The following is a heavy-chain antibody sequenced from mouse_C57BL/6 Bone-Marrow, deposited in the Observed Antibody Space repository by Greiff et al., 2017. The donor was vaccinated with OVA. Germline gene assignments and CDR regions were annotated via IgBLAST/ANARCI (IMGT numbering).Heavy chain of an antibody. CDR1: GFSFNTYA. CDR2: IRSKSNNYAT. J-gene: IGHJ4*01. CDR3: VRERTQN. V-gene: IGHV10-1*01. Sequence: EVQVVESGGGLVQPKGSLKLSCAASGFSFNTYAMNWVRPAPGTGLEWVARIRSKSNNYATYYAVSVKVRFTISRDDSESMLYLQMINLEAEDTAMYYCVRERTQNWGQGTSVTVSS.